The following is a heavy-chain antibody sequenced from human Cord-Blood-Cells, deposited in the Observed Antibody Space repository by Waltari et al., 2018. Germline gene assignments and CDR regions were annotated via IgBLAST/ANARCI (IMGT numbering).Heavy chain of an antibody. J-gene: IGHJ4*02. V-gene: IGHV1-8*03. CDR3: ATSGEYSSSSRYYFDY. CDR1: GYTFTSYD. CDR2: MNPNSGNT. D-gene: IGHD6-6*01. Sequence: QVQLVQSGAEVKKPGDSVKVSCKASGYTFTSYDLNWVRQASGQGLEWLGWMNPNSGNTGYAQKFQGRVTITRNTSISTAYMELSSLRSEDTAVYYCATSGEYSSSSRYYFDYWGQGTLVTVSS.